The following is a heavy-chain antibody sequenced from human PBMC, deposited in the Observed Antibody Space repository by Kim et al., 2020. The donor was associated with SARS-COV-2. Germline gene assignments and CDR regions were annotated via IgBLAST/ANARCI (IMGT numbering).Heavy chain of an antibody. D-gene: IGHD7-27*01. CDR3: ARGPGDGLVPRQNYNWFDP. V-gene: IGHV4-61*02. CDR1: GGSISSGSYY. Sequence: SETLSLTCTVSGGSISSGSYYWSWIRQPAGKGLEWIGRIYTSGSTNYNPSLKSRVTISVDTSKNQFSLKLSSVTAADTAVYYCARGPGDGLVPRQNYNWFDPWGQGTLVTVSS. J-gene: IGHJ5*02. CDR2: IYTSGST.